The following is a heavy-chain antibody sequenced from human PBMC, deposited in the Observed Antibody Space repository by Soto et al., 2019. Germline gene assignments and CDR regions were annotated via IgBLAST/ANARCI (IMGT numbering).Heavy chain of an antibody. Sequence: QVQLVESGGGVVQPGRSLRLSCGASGFTFSHYAMHWVRQAPGKGLEWVALMSYDGSNEYYADSVKGRFTISRDNSKNTLYLQMNSLRAEDTAVYYCAKDGSHNFDYWGQGTLVTVSS. D-gene: IGHD1-26*01. CDR2: MSYDGSNE. J-gene: IGHJ4*02. CDR3: AKDGSHNFDY. V-gene: IGHV3-30*18. CDR1: GFTFSHYA.